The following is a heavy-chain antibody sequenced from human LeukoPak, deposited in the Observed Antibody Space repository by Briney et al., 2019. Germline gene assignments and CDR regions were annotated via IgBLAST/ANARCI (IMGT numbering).Heavy chain of an antibody. CDR2: ISYDGSNK. J-gene: IGHJ4*02. Sequence: GGSLRLSCAASGFTFSSYAMHWVRQAPGEGLEWVAVISYDGSNKYYADSVKGRFTISRDNSKNTLYLQMNSLRAEDTAVYYCARGGEGYCSSTSCMRDPFDYWGQGTLVTVSS. CDR3: ARGGEGYCSSTSCMRDPFDY. CDR1: GFTFSSYA. V-gene: IGHV3-30*01. D-gene: IGHD2-2*01.